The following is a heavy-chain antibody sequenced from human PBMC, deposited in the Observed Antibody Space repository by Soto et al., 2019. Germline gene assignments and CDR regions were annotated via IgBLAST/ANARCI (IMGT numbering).Heavy chain of an antibody. CDR2: ISAYNGNT. J-gene: IGHJ4*02. D-gene: IGHD6-13*01. CDR3: ARDYSSYPSGIDY. CDR1: GYTFTTYG. V-gene: IGHV1-18*01. Sequence: QVQLVQSGAEVKEPGASVKVSCEASGYTFTTYGISWVRQAPGRGLEWMAWISAYNGNTNYAQKFQGRVTMTTDSSTNTAYMELRSLGSDDTAVYYCARDYSSYPSGIDYWGQGTLVTVSS.